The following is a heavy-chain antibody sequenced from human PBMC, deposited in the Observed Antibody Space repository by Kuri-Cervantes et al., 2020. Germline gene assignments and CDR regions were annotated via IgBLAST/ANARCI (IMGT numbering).Heavy chain of an antibody. Sequence: GGSLRLSCAASGFTFGDYWMHWVRQVPGKGLVWVSRISRDGRSTSYADSVKSRFTISRDNAKNTLYLQMNSLGAEDTAVYSCTRGRDGNYGYFDNWGQGTLVTVSS. CDR1: GFTFGDYW. CDR3: TRGRDGNYGYFDN. V-gene: IGHV3-74*01. D-gene: IGHD1-7*01. J-gene: IGHJ4*02. CDR2: ISRDGRST.